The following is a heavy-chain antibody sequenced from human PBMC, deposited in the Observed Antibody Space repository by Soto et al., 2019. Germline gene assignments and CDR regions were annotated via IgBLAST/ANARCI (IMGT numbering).Heavy chain of an antibody. J-gene: IGHJ4*01. V-gene: IGHV3-23*01. D-gene: IGHD5-18*01. CDR3: AKGSTYSFYFDH. Sequence: GGSLRLSCVASGFSFSSYDMSWVRQAPGKGLEWVSFIIGNSGTTYYADSAKGRLTISRDNSKNTLYLQMSRLGAEDTAAYYCAKGSTYSFYFDHWGQGTLVTVSS. CDR2: IIGNSGTT. CDR1: GFSFSSYD.